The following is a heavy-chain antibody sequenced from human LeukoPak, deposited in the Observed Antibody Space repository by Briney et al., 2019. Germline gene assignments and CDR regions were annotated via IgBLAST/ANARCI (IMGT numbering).Heavy chain of an antibody. CDR1: GFTFSSYG. J-gene: IGHJ4*02. Sequence: GRSLRLSCAASGFTFSSYGMHWVRQAPGKGLEWVAVISYDGSNKYYADSVKGRFTISRDNSKNTLYLQMNSLRAEDTAVYYCAKGGLLWFGEQSFNDYWGQGTLVTVSS. CDR3: AKGGLLWFGEQSFNDY. D-gene: IGHD3-10*01. V-gene: IGHV3-30*18. CDR2: ISYDGSNK.